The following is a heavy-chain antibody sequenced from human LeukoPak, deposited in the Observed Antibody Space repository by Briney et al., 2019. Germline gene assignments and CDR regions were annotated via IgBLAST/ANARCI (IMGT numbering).Heavy chain of an antibody. D-gene: IGHD5-18*01. CDR1: GYTFTSYG. J-gene: IGHJ3*02. V-gene: IGHV1-18*04. CDR3: ARDSGLSGYSYGQPFDI. CDR2: INAYNGNT. Sequence: GSAKLSCKAAGYTFTSYGISWVRQAPGQGLEWRGWINAYNGNTNYAQELQGRVTMTTDTSTSTGSMELRSLRSDDTAVYYCARDSGLSGYSYGQPFDIWGQGTMVTVSS.